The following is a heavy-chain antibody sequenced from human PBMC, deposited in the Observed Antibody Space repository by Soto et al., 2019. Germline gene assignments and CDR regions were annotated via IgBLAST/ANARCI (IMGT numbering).Heavy chain of an antibody. V-gene: IGHV1-8*02. CDR3: ARGDSSSFYYYYYYMDV. D-gene: IGHD6-6*01. J-gene: IGHJ6*03. Sequence: GASVKVSCKASGYTFTGYYMHWVRQATGQGLEWMGWMNPNSGNTGYAQKFQGRVTMTRNTSISTAYMELSSLRSEDTAVYYCARGDSSSFYYYYYYMDVWGKGTTVTVSS. CDR1: GYTFTGYY. CDR2: MNPNSGNT.